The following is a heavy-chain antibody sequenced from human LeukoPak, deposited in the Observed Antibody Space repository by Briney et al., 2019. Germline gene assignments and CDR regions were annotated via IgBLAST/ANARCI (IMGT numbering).Heavy chain of an antibody. CDR3: AKGRSGFYYYFDY. Sequence: PGGSLRLSCAASRFTFSDYGMSWVRQAPGKALEWVSAISGSGANTYYADSVKGRFTISRDNSKNTLYLQMNNLRAEDTAVYYCAKGRSGFYYYFDYWGQGTLVTVSS. V-gene: IGHV3-23*01. CDR1: RFTFSDYG. CDR2: ISGSGANT. D-gene: IGHD3-22*01. J-gene: IGHJ4*02.